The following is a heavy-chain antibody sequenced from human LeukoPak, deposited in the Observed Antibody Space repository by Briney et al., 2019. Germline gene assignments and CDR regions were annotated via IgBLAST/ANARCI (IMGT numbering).Heavy chain of an antibody. CDR1: GFTLSNYG. D-gene: IGHD2-15*01. CDR2: IGNSGTST. Sequence: GSLRLSCAASGFTLSNYGMSWVRQAPGKGLEGVPGIGNSGTSTYYADSVKGRLTISRDNSKDTLFLQMNSLRAEDTAVYFCAQTRFISPRYCFDYWGQGTLVTVSS. CDR3: AQTRFISPRYCFDY. V-gene: IGHV3-23*01. J-gene: IGHJ4*02.